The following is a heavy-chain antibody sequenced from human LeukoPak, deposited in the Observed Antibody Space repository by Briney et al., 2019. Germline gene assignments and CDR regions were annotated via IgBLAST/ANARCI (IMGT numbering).Heavy chain of an antibody. CDR1: GFTISSYW. CDR2: IKQDGSEK. J-gene: IGHJ4*02. CDR3: ARSIRGSARFDY. Sequence: GGSLRLSCAASGFTISSYWMSWVRQAPGKGLGWVANIKQDGSEKYYVDSVKGRFTISSDNAKNSLYLQMNSLRAEDTAVYYCARSIRGSARFDYWGQGTLVTVSS. D-gene: IGHD3-10*01. V-gene: IGHV3-7*04.